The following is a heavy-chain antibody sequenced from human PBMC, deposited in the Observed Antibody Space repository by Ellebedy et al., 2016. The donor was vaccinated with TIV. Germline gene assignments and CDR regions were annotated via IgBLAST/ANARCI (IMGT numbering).Heavy chain of an antibody. J-gene: IGHJ6*02. Sequence: PGGSLRLSCAASGSTFSSYWMHWVRQVPGKGLVWVSCVYSDGIRTTYADSVKGRFTISRDNAKNTVYLQMSSLRADDTGIYYCTRGGFGHAMDVWGQGTTVTVSS. CDR2: VYSDGIRT. D-gene: IGHD3-10*01. CDR1: GSTFSSYW. CDR3: TRGGFGHAMDV. V-gene: IGHV3-74*01.